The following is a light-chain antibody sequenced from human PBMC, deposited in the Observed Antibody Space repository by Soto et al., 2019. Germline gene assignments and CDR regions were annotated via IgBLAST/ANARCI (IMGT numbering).Light chain of an antibody. CDR2: ASS. V-gene: IGLV2-14*01. CDR3: SSYTGGSTLYV. J-gene: IGLJ1*01. CDR1: SSDVGSYNY. Sequence: QSALTQPASVSGSPGQSITISCTGTSSDVGSYNYVSWYQHHPGKAPRLMIYASSNRPSGVSHRFSGSRSGNTASLTISGLQAEDEADYYCSSYTGGSTLYVFGTGTKVTVL.